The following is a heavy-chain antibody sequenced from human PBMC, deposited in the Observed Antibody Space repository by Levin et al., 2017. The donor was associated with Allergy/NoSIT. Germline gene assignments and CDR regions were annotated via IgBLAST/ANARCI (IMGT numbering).Heavy chain of an antibody. CDR2: IRGEAFNYAT. Sequence: GESLKISCAASGFSFSGSAIHWVRQSSEKGLEWVGRIRGEAFNYATAYAASVEGRFTISRDDSKNTAYLQMNSLQIEDTAVYYCTRHEAVWFLDVWGKGTTVTVSS. CDR1: GFSFSGSA. CDR3: TRHEAVWFLDV. V-gene: IGHV3-73*01. J-gene: IGHJ6*04. D-gene: IGHD3-10*01.